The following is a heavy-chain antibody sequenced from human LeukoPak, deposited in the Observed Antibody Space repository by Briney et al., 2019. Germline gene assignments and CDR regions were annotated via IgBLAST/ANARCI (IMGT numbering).Heavy chain of an antibody. Sequence: SETLSLTCTVSGGSISSYYWSWIRQPPGKGLEWTGYIYSSGSTNYNPSLRSRVTISVDTSKNQFSLRLSSVTAADTAVYYCARLYYSSGWYRYFDYWGRGTLVTVSS. CDR3: ARLYYSSGWYRYFDY. D-gene: IGHD6-19*01. V-gene: IGHV4-59*01. J-gene: IGHJ4*02. CDR1: GGSISSYY. CDR2: IYSSGST.